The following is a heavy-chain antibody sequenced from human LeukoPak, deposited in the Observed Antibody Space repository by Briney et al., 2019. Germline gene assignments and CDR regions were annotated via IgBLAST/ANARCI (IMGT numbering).Heavy chain of an antibody. J-gene: IGHJ6*03. CDR1: GFTFSSYG. CDR3: AKSQYQLPTSYYYYYMDV. V-gene: IGHV3-33*08. D-gene: IGHD2-2*01. Sequence: SGGSLRLSCAASGFTFSSYGMHWVRQAPGKGLEWVAVIWYGGSNKYYADSVKGRFTISRDNSKNTLYLQMNSLRAEDTAVYYCAKSQYQLPTSYYYYYMDVWGKGTTVTVSS. CDR2: IWYGGSNK.